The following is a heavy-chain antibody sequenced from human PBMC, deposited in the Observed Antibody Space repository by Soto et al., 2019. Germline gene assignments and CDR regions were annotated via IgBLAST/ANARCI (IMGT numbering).Heavy chain of an antibody. CDR2: TSYDGSDK. CDR1: GFTFRSYV. D-gene: IGHD3-16*01. CDR3: ERWGTRGGVDV. Sequence: QVQLVESGGGVVQPGTSLRVSCVGSGFTFRSYVMHWVRQAPGKGLEWVALTSYDGSDKYYDDSVRGRFTISRDNSRKTVDLQMYNLRLADKALYYCERWGTRGGVDVWGQGTLVSVSS. J-gene: IGHJ1*01. V-gene: IGHV3-30*19.